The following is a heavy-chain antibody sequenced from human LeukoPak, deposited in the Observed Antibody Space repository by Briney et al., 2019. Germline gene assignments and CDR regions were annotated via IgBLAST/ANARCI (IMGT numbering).Heavy chain of an antibody. J-gene: IGHJ4*02. V-gene: IGHV4-34*01. CDR3: ARELWGYCSVTSCPFGY. CDR1: GGSFSGYY. D-gene: IGHD2-15*01. Sequence: SETLSLTCAVYGGSFSGYYWSWIRQPPGKGLEWIGEINHSGSTNYNPSLKSRVTISVDTSKNQFSLKLSSVTAADTAVYFCARELWGYCSVTSCPFGYWGQGALVTVSS. CDR2: INHSGST.